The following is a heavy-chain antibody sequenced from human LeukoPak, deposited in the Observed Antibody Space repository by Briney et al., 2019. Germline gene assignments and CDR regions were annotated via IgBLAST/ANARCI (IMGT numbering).Heavy chain of an antibody. CDR1: GGSISSGGYS. J-gene: IGHJ4*02. Sequence: SETLSLTCAVSGGSISSGGYSWSWIRQPPGKGLEWIGYIYYSGSTYYNPSLKSRVTISVDTSKNQFSLKLSSVTAADTAVYYCARVVVVAATDYFDYWGQGTLVTVSS. CDR3: ARVVVVAATDYFDY. D-gene: IGHD2-15*01. V-gene: IGHV4-30-4*07. CDR2: IYYSGST.